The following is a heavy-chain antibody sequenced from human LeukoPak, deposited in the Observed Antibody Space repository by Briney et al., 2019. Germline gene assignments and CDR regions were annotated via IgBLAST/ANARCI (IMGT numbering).Heavy chain of an antibody. CDR3: ARDHELGDFCSSTSCYYEYGMDV. J-gene: IGHJ6*02. V-gene: IGHV1-69*13. Sequence: AVKVSCKASGGTFSSYAIGWVRQAPGQGLEWMGGNIPIFGTANYAQKFQGRVTITADESTSTAYMELSSLRSEDTAVYYCARDHELGDFCSSTSCYYEYGMDVWGQGTTVTVSS. CDR1: GGTFSSYA. D-gene: IGHD2-2*01. CDR2: NIPIFGTA.